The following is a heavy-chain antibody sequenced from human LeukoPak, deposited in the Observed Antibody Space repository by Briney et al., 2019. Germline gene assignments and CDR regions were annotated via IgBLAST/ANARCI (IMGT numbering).Heavy chain of an antibody. CDR1: GYSFTSDD. J-gene: IGHJ4*02. CDR2: MNPNSGNT. D-gene: IGHD3-3*01. V-gene: IGHV1-8*03. CDR3: ARVVTIFGVAFHY. Sequence: GASVNVSCKASGYSFTSDDINWVRQATGQGLEWMGWMNPNSGNTGYAQKFQGRVTITRNTSISTAYMELISLRSEDTAVYYCARVVTIFGVAFHYWGQRTLVTVSS.